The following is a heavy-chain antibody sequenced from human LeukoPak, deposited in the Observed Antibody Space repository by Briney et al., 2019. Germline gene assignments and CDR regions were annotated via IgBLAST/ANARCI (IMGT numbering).Heavy chain of an antibody. CDR3: AKDARSDYFDY. CDR1: GITFSSYS. J-gene: IGHJ4*02. V-gene: IGHV3-21*01. Sequence: GGSLRLSCAASGITFSSYSMNWVRQAPGKGLEWVSAISSSGRYMYYADSVKGRFTISRDNANNSLYLQMDSLRAEDTAVYYCAKDARSDYFDYWGQGTLVTVSS. CDR2: ISSSGRYM.